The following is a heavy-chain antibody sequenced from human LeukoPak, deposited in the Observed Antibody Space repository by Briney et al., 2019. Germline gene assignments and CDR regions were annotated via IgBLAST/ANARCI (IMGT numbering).Heavy chain of an antibody. Sequence: GGSLRLSCAASGFTFSSYAMSWVRQAPGKGLEWVSYISSSGSTIYYADSVKGRFTISRDNAKNSLYLQMNSLRGEDTAVYYCARLRYGYYFDYWGQGTLVTVFS. CDR3: ARLRYGYYFDY. D-gene: IGHD1-1*01. CDR2: ISSSGSTI. J-gene: IGHJ4*02. V-gene: IGHV3-48*03. CDR1: GFTFSSYA.